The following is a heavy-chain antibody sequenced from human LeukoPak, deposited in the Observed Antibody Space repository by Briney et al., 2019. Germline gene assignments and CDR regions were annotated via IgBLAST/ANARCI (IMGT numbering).Heavy chain of an antibody. Sequence: GGSLRLSCAASGFTFSVYAMNWVRQAPGKGLEWVSALTATGSYTYYADSVKGRITISRDNSKNTLFLQLSSLRAEDTAVYYCARGGWGGSYFDAFDMWGQGTKVIVSS. CDR2: LTATGSYT. CDR3: ARGGWGGSYFDAFDM. J-gene: IGHJ3*02. V-gene: IGHV3-23*01. D-gene: IGHD1-26*01. CDR1: GFTFSVYA.